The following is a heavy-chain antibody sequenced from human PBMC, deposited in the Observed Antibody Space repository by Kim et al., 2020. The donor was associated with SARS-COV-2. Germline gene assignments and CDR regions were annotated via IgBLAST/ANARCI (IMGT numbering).Heavy chain of an antibody. CDR3: ARDIRFLEWTFDY. Sequence: GGSLRLSCAASGFTFSSYGMHWVRQAPGKGLEWVAVIWYDGSNKYYADSVKGRFTISRDNSKNTLYLQMNSLRAEDTAVYYCARDIRFLEWTFDYWGQGTLVTVSS. V-gene: IGHV3-33*01. CDR2: IWYDGSNK. CDR1: GFTFSSYG. J-gene: IGHJ4*02. D-gene: IGHD3-3*01.